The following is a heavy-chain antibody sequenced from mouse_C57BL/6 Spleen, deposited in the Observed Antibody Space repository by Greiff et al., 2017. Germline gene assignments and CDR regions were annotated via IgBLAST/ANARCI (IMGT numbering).Heavy chain of an antibody. CDR3: AIPPIYYGYDVPFAY. CDR1: GFNIKDDY. D-gene: IGHD2-2*01. V-gene: IGHV14-4*01. CDR2: IDPENGDT. J-gene: IGHJ3*01. Sequence: VHVKQSGAELVRPGASVKLSCTASGFNIKDDYMHWVKQRPEQGLEWIGWIDPENGDTEYASKFQGKATITADTSSNTAYLQLSSLTSEDTAVYYCAIPPIYYGYDVPFAYWGQGTLVTVSA.